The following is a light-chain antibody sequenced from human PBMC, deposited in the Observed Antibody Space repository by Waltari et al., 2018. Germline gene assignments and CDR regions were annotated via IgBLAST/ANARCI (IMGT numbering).Light chain of an antibody. CDR1: SLRSYY. V-gene: IGLV3-19*01. CDR2: GKN. J-gene: IGLJ2*01. Sequence: SSELTQDPAGSVALGQTVRITCQGDSLRSYYASWYQQKPGQAPVLVISGKNNRPSGIPDRFSGSSSGNTASLTITGAPAEDEADYYCNSRDSSGNHVVFGGGTKLTVL. CDR3: NSRDSSGNHVV.